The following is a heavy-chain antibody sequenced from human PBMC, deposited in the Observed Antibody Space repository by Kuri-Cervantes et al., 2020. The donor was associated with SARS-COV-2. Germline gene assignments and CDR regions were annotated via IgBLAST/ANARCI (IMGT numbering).Heavy chain of an antibody. CDR3: ARGEGSRGLMVVLGWRGAGRLDF. V-gene: IGHV1-2*04. J-gene: IGHJ4*02. CDR1: GYSFNDYY. CDR2: INPNSGGT. D-gene: IGHD3-10*01. Sequence: ASLKVSCKASGYSFNDYYIYWVRQAPGQGLEWMGWINPNSGGTNYAQKFQGWVTMTRDTSLSISYMGLSRLTSDDTAVYYCARGEGSRGLMVVLGWRGAGRLDFWGQGTLVTVSS.